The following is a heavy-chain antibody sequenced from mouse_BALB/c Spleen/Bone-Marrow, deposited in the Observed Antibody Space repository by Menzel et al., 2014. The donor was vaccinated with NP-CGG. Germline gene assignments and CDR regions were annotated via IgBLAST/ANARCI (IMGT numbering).Heavy chain of an antibody. Sequence: QVQLKQSGPEPVKPGASVKLSCKASDYTFTSSDINWVRQGPEQGLEWMGWIFPGDGSTKYNEKFKGKATLTIDKSSSTAYMQLSRLTSEDSAVYFCARNYKSAWFTYWGQGTLVTVSA. J-gene: IGHJ3*01. CDR1: DYTFTSSD. CDR2: IFPGDGST. CDR3: ARNYKSAWFTY. V-gene: IGHV1-85*01. D-gene: IGHD2-12*01.